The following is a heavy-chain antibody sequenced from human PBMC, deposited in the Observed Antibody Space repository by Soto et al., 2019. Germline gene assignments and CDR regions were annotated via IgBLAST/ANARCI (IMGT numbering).Heavy chain of an antibody. Sequence: GGSLRLSCAASGFTFGSYGMHWVRQAPGKGLEWVAVIWYDGSNKYYADSVKGRFTISRDNSKNTLYLQMNSLRAEDTAVYYCARDDYYDSSGYYLGLDYWGQGTLVTVSS. J-gene: IGHJ4*02. V-gene: IGHV3-33*01. CDR1: GFTFGSYG. CDR3: ARDDYYDSSGYYLGLDY. D-gene: IGHD3-22*01. CDR2: IWYDGSNK.